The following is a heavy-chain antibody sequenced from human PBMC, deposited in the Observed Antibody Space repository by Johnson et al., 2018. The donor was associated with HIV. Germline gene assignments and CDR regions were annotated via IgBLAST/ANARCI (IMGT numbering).Heavy chain of an antibody. Sequence: QEQLVESGGGVVQPGGSLRLSCAASGFTFNTYGMDWVRQAPGKGLEWVAFIRYDGNSKYYIDSVKGRLTVSRDNSKNTLYLQMKSLRPEDTAVYYCAKESKWESRTPHAFDIWGQGTMVTVSS. CDR1: GFTFNTYG. D-gene: IGHD1-26*01. J-gene: IGHJ3*02. V-gene: IGHV3-30*02. CDR2: IRYDGNSK. CDR3: AKESKWESRTPHAFDI.